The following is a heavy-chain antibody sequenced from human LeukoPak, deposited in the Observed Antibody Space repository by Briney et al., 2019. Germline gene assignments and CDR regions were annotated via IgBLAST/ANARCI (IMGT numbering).Heavy chain of an antibody. D-gene: IGHD3-16*01. CDR3: ARAGGFFSPFGY. J-gene: IGHJ4*02. Sequence: SETLSLTCTVSGGSISSGGYYWSWIRQHPGDGLEWIGYIYYSGSTYYNPSLKSRVTISIDTSKNHFSLKLSSVTAADTAVYYCARAGGFFSPFGYWGQGTLVTVSS. V-gene: IGHV4-31*02. CDR2: IYYSGST. CDR1: GGSISSGGYY.